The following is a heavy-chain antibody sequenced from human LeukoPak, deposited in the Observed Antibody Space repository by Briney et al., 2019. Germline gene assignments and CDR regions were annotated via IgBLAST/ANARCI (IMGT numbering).Heavy chain of an antibody. CDR3: ARAYGSDVFDY. Sequence: SGRSLRLSCAASGFTFSSYWMSWVRQAPGKGLEWVANIKQDGSEKNYVDSVKGRFTISRDNAKNSLYLQMNSLRAEDTAVYYCARAYGSDVFDYWGQGTLVTVSS. V-gene: IGHV3-7*03. D-gene: IGHD3-10*01. J-gene: IGHJ4*02. CDR1: GFTFSSYW. CDR2: IKQDGSEK.